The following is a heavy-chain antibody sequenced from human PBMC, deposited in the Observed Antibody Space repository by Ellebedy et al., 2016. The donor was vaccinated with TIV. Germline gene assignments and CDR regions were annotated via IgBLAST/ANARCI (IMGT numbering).Heavy chain of an antibody. CDR1: GFTFTTYA. V-gene: IGHV3-33*01. Sequence: GESLKISCAASGFTFTTYAMHWVRQAPGKGLEWVAVIWYDGSNKYYADSVKGRFTISRDNSKNTLYLQMNSLRAEDTAVYYCARSFPNPYYYYASDVWGQGTTVTVSS. J-gene: IGHJ6*02. D-gene: IGHD2/OR15-2a*01. CDR3: ARSFPNPYYYYASDV. CDR2: IWYDGSNK.